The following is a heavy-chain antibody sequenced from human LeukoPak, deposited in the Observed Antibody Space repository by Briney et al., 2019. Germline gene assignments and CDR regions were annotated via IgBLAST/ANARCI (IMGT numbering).Heavy chain of an antibody. Sequence: GGSLRLSCAASGFTFSSYGMSWVRQAPGKGLEWVSAISGSGGSTYYADSVKGRFTISRDNSKNTLYLQMNSLRAEDTAVYYCAKDHDSSGYYPDFGYWGQGTLVTVSS. D-gene: IGHD3-22*01. J-gene: IGHJ4*02. CDR1: GFTFSSYG. CDR3: AKDHDSSGYYPDFGY. V-gene: IGHV3-23*01. CDR2: ISGSGGST.